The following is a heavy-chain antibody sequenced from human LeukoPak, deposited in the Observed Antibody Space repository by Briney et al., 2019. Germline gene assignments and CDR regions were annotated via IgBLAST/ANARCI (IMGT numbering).Heavy chain of an antibody. CDR2: IYYSGST. D-gene: IGHD1-26*01. CDR3: ARDFRGNYYIDV. Sequence: SETLSLTCTVSGGSISSHYWSWIRQPPGKGLEWIGYIYYSGSTNYNPSLKSRVTISVDTSKNQFSLKLSSVTAADTAVYYCARDFRGNYYIDVWGKGTTVTVSS. CDR1: GGSISSHY. J-gene: IGHJ6*03. V-gene: IGHV4-59*11.